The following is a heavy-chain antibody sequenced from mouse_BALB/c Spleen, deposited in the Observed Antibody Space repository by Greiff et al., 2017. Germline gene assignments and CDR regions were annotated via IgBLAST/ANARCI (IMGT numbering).Heavy chain of an antibody. Sequence: EVQLQESGPGLVKPSQSLSLTCTVTGYSITSDYAWNWIRQFPGNKLEWMGYISYSGSTSYNPSLKSRISITRDTSKNQFFLQLNSVTTEDTAPYYCARSGDYGDAMDDWGQGTSVTVSS. CDR1: GYSITSDYA. CDR3: ARSGDYGDAMDD. V-gene: IGHV3-2*02. J-gene: IGHJ4*01. D-gene: IGHD2-4*01. CDR2: ISYSGST.